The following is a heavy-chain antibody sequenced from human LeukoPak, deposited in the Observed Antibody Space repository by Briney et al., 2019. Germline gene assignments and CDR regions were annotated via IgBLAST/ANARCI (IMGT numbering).Heavy chain of an antibody. J-gene: IGHJ4*02. V-gene: IGHV4-34*01. Sequence: SETLSLTCAVYGGSFSGYYWSWIRQPPGKGLEWIGEINRSGSTNYNPSLKSRVTISVDTSKNQFSLKLSSVTAADTAVYYCARGGRFLEWLLYRYYFDYWGQGTLVTVSS. CDR2: INRSGST. CDR3: ARGGRFLEWLLYRYYFDY. D-gene: IGHD3-3*01. CDR1: GGSFSGYY.